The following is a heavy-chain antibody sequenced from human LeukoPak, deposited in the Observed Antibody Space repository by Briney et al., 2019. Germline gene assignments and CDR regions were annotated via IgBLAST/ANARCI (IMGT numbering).Heavy chain of an antibody. CDR3: TKDQGLVTPVSFDY. J-gene: IGHJ4*02. CDR1: GFTFTSYA. Sequence: PGGSLRLSCAASGFTFTSYAMSWVRQAPGKGLEWVSAISGSGGSTYYAHPVKGRFTISRDNSKNTLYLQMNSLRGEDTVVYYCTKDQGLVTPVSFDYWVQGTLVTVSS. D-gene: IGHD3/OR15-3a*01. CDR2: ISGSGGST. V-gene: IGHV3-23*01.